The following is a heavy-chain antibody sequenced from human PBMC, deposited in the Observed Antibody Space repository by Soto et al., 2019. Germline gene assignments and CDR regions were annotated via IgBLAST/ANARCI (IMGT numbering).Heavy chain of an antibody. CDR3: ARYMAAVTLGNSYYFLDV. J-gene: IGHJ6*03. Sequence: QVQLQESRPGLVKPSETLSLTCTVSGGSINNYYWSWIRQPPGKGLEWVGHVYYTGTAKYTPSLQSRVSILVDRSKNQLALQLSSVTAADTAVYYFARYMAAVTLGNSYYFLDVWGKGTTVTVSS. CDR1: GGSINNYY. V-gene: IGHV4-59*01. D-gene: IGHD4-4*01. CDR2: VYYTGTA.